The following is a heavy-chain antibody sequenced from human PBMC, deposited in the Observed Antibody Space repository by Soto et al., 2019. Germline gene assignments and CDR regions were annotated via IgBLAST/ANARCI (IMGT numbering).Heavy chain of an antibody. CDR2: KYYSGST. CDR1: GAPIRNYH. V-gene: IGHV4-59*01. D-gene: IGHD2-15*01. J-gene: IGHJ4*02. CDR3: ARGRMGLDH. Sequence: QVHLQESGPGLVKPSETLSLTCTVSGAPIRNYHWSWIRQSPGKGLEWLGYKYYSGSTTYNPSLKSRVTISLDTCKNQFSLKVNSVTAADTAVYFCARGRMGLDHWGQGALVTVSS.